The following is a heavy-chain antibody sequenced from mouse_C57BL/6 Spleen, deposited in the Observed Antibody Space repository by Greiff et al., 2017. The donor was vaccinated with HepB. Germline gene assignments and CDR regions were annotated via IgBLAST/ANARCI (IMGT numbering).Heavy chain of an antibody. D-gene: IGHD1-1*01. V-gene: IGHV1-22*01. CDR3: AQGLRYQQRAMDY. J-gene: IGHJ4*01. Sequence: EVQLQQSGPELVKPGASVKMSCKASGYTFTDYNMHWVKQSHGKSLEWIGYINPNNGGTSYNQKFKGKATLTVNKSSSTAYMELRSLTSEDSAVYYCAQGLRYQQRAMDYWGQGTSVTVSS. CDR1: GYTFTDYN. CDR2: INPNNGGT.